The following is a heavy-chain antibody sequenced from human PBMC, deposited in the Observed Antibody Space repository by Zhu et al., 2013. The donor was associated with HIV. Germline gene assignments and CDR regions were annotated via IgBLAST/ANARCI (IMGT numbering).Heavy chain of an antibody. D-gene: IGHD3-9*01. Sequence: QVQLVQSGAEVKKPGASVKVSCKASGYTFTSYDINWVRQATGRGLEWMGWMNPNSGNTGYAQKFQGRVTMTRNTSISTAYMELSSLRSEDTAVYYCARGGQILRYFDWLSSLDLWAVAPWSLSPQ. V-gene: IGHV1-8*01. J-gene: IGHJ2*01. CDR3: ARGGQILRYFDWLSSLDL. CDR2: MNPNSGNT. CDR1: GYTFTSYD.